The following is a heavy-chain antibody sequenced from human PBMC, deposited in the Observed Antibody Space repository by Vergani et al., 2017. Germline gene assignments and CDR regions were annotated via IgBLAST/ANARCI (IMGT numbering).Heavy chain of an antibody. V-gene: IGHV3-30*18. CDR1: GFTFSSYG. Sequence: QVQLVESGGGVVQPGRSLRLSCAASGFTFSSYGMHWVRQAPGKGLEWVAVISYDGSNKYYADSVKGRFTISRDNSKNTLYLQMNSLRAEDTAVYYCAKFDPVNIAAAGNVYAFDIWGQGTMVTVSS. CDR3: AKFDPVNIAAAGNVYAFDI. D-gene: IGHD6-13*01. CDR2: ISYDGSNK. J-gene: IGHJ3*02.